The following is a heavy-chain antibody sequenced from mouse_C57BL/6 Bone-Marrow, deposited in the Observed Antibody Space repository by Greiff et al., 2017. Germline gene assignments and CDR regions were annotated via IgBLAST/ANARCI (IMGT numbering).Heavy chain of an antibody. CDR1: GYTFTSYW. D-gene: IGHD1-1*01. CDR3: STTVVAQGGNYFDY. Sequence: QVQLQQPGAELVKPGASVKLSCKASGYTFTSYWMHWVKQRPGRGLEWIGRIDPNSGGTKYHEKFKSKATLTVDKPSSTAYMQLSSLTSEDAAVYYWSTTVVAQGGNYFDYWGQGTTRTVSS. J-gene: IGHJ2*01. V-gene: IGHV1-72*01. CDR2: IDPNSGGT.